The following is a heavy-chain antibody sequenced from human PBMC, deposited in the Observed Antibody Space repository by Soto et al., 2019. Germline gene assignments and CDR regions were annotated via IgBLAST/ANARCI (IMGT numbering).Heavy chain of an antibody. CDR1: GFNFDNYG. J-gene: IGHJ4*02. Sequence: GGSLRLSCQASGFNFDNYGMHWVRQAPGKGLEWVAVITYDGSNKYYADSVKGRFTVSRDNSKNTLSLHLNTLKPEDTAVYHCAKDRVGGTFYTPLGFWGQGTLVTVSS. D-gene: IGHD1-7*01. CDR2: ITYDGSNK. V-gene: IGHV3-30*18. CDR3: AKDRVGGTFYTPLGF.